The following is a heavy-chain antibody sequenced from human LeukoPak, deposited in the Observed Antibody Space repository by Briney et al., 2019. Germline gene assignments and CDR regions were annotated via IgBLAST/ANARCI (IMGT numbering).Heavy chain of an antibody. D-gene: IGHD6-13*01. CDR2: IYPGDSDT. CDR3: AMGIAAAGTISEFDY. J-gene: IGHJ4*02. Sequence: GESLKISCKGSGYSFTSYWIGWVRQMPGKGLEWMGIIYPGDSDTRYSPSFQGQVTISADKSISTAYLLWSSLKASDTAMYYCAMGIAAAGTISEFDYWGQGTLVTVSS. CDR1: GYSFTSYW. V-gene: IGHV5-51*03.